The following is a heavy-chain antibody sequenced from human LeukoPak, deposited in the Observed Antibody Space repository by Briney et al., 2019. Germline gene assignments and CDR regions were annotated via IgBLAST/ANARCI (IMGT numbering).Heavy chain of an antibody. V-gene: IGHV3-74*01. CDR2: INTDGRST. Sequence: GGSLRLSCAVSGFTFSSYWMQWVRQAPGKGLVWGSRINTDGRSTTYADSVKGPFPISRDNAKNTLYLQMNSLRGEDTAVYYCTRPYSYGFWGAFDIWGQGTMVTVSS. CDR1: GFTFSSYW. D-gene: IGHD5-18*01. J-gene: IGHJ3*02. CDR3: TRPYSYGFWGAFDI.